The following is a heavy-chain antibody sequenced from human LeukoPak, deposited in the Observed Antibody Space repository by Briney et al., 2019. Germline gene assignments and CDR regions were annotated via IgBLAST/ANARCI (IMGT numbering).Heavy chain of an antibody. CDR2: IIPIFGTA. D-gene: IGHD2-8*01. Sequence: SVRVSCKASGGTFSNNPISWVRQAPGQGLEWMGEIIPIFGTATYAQKFQGRVTITADTSTSTVYMELSSLRSEDTAVYYCARRYCTNGVCYHDRGAFDIWGQGTMVTVSS. CDR3: ARRYCTNGVCYHDRGAFDI. V-gene: IGHV1-69*06. CDR1: GGTFSNNP. J-gene: IGHJ3*02.